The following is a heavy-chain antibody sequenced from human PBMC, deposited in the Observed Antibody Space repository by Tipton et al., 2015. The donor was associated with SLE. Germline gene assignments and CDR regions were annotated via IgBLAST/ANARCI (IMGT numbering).Heavy chain of an antibody. J-gene: IGHJ4*02. D-gene: IGHD3-3*01. CDR1: GFTFSSYG. CDR2: IRYDGSNK. CDR3: AKVLEGFWSALGY. V-gene: IGHV3-30*02. Sequence: SLRLSCAASGFTFSSYGMHWVRRAPGKGLEWVAFIRYDGSNKYYADSVKGRFTISRDNSKNTLYLKMNSLRAEDTAVYYCAKVLEGFWSALGYWGQGTLVTVSS.